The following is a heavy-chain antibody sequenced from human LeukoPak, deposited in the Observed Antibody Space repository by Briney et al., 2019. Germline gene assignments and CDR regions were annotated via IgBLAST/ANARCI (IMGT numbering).Heavy chain of an antibody. CDR3: ARGLPDYYDSSGYYYLIDY. CDR2: ISSSSSYI. D-gene: IGHD3-22*01. Sequence: GGSLRLSCAASGFTFSSYSMNWVRQAPGKGLEWVSSISSSSSYIYYADSVKGRFTISRDNAKNSLYLRMNSLRAEDTAVYYCARGLPDYYDSSGYYYLIDYWGQGTLVTVSS. J-gene: IGHJ4*02. CDR1: GFTFSSYS. V-gene: IGHV3-21*01.